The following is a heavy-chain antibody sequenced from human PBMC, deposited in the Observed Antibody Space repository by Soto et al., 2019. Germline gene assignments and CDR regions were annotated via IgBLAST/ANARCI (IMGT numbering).Heavy chain of an antibody. D-gene: IGHD3-10*01. Sequence: QVQLVQSGAEVKKPGSSVKVSCTASGGTFNSYTINWVRQAPGQRPEWVGRVNPIVGMSSSASKFQGRVTLTGGKSTRKTYLDLTGLKSEATAVDYLATSYGSGSTHFYSWGQGTLVTLS. CDR2: VNPIVGMS. J-gene: IGHJ1*01. CDR1: GGTFNSYT. V-gene: IGHV1-69*02. CDR3: ATSYGSGSTHFYS.